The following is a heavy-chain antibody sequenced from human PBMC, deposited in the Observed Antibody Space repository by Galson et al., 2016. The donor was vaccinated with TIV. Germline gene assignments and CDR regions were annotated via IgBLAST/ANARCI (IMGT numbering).Heavy chain of an antibody. CDR3: SKYDRSSFWLDP. CDR2: IYSSGST. J-gene: IGHJ5*02. CDR1: GDSIINGTYY. V-gene: IGHV4-61*02. D-gene: IGHD3-22*01. Sequence: TLSLTCTVSGDSIINGTYYWNWIRQASGKGLEWIGRIYSSGSTKYNPSLNSRVTISMDTSKNQFSLKLSSVTAADTAVYYCSKYDRSSFWLDPWGQGTPVTVTS.